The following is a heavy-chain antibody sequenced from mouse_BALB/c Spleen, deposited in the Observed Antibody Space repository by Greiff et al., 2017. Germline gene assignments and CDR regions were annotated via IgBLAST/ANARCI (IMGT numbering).Heavy chain of an antibody. CDR2: ISSGSSTI. D-gene: IGHD1-1*02. J-gene: IGHJ4*01. Sequence: EVKLMESGGGLVQPGGSRKLSCAASGFTFSSFGMHWVRQAPEKGLEWVAYISSGSSTIYYADTVKGRFTISRDNPKNTLFLQTTSLRSEDTAMYYCARVWFPYAMDYWGQGTSVTVSS. CDR1: GFTFSSFG. V-gene: IGHV5-17*02. CDR3: ARVWFPYAMDY.